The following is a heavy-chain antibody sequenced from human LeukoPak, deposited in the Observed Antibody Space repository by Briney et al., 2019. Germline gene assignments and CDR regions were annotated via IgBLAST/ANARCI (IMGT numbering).Heavy chain of an antibody. Sequence: SETLPLTCNVPGGSINSDGYYWSWIRQPPGKDLEWIGYFYYSGSTYPSPSLKSRLTISLDTSNTQFSLKLSSVTAADTGVYYCARGSSNWSNAFDIWGQGTMVIVSS. CDR1: GGSINSDGYY. D-gene: IGHD6-13*01. V-gene: IGHV4-30-4*01. J-gene: IGHJ3*02. CDR3: ARGSSNWSNAFDI. CDR2: FYYSGST.